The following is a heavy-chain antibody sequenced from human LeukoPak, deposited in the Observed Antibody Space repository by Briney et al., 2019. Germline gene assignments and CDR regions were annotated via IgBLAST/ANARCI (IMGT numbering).Heavy chain of an antibody. CDR1: GSSFTSYW. Sequence: GESLKISCKGSGSSFTSYWIGWVRKMPGKGLEWLGIIYTGDSDTRYSPSFQGQVSISADKSISTAYLQWSSLRASDTVMYYCARVEGDYGLFDYWGQGTLVTVSS. CDR2: IYTGDSDT. CDR3: ARVEGDYGLFDY. V-gene: IGHV5-51*01. D-gene: IGHD4-17*01. J-gene: IGHJ4*02.